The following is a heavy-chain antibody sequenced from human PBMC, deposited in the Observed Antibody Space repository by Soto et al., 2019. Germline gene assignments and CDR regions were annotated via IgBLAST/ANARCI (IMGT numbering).Heavy chain of an antibody. CDR3: AKDRLAYCSGDCYPPSYFDS. D-gene: IGHD2-21*02. J-gene: IGHJ4*02. Sequence: PGGSLRLSCAASGFTFSSYGIHWVRQAPGKGMESVAVISYDGNNKYYADSVKGRFTISRGYSKNTVFLQLNSLRDEDTAVYYCAKDRLAYCSGDCYPPSYFDSWGQGTLVTVSS. CDR2: ISYDGNNK. V-gene: IGHV3-30*18. CDR1: GFTFSSYG.